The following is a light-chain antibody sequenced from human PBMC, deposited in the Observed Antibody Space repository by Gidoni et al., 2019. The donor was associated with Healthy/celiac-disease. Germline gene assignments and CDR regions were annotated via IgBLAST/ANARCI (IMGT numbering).Light chain of an antibody. CDR1: QSVLYSSNNKNY. Sequence: ERATINCKSSQSVLYSSNNKNYLAWYQQKPGQPPKLPIYWASTRESGVPDRFSGSGSGTDFTLTISSLQAEDVAVYYCQQYYSTPYTFGQGTKLEIK. CDR2: WAS. J-gene: IGKJ2*01. V-gene: IGKV4-1*01. CDR3: QQYYSTPYT.